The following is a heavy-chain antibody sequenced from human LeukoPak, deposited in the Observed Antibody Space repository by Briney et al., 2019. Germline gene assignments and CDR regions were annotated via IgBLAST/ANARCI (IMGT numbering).Heavy chain of an antibody. CDR1: GFTFSSYS. J-gene: IGHJ4*02. V-gene: IGHV3-23*01. CDR2: ISGSGGNT. Sequence: GGSLRLSCAASGFTFSSYSMRWVRQAPGKGLEWVSGISGSGGNTYYADSVKGRFTISRDNSKNTLFLQMNGLTVDDAAVYFCARRDSYGAGCYFDNWGQGTLVTASS. D-gene: IGHD3-10*01. CDR3: ARRDSYGAGCYFDN.